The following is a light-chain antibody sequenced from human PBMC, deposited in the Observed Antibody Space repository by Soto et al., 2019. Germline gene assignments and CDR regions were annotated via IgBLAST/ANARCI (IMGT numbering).Light chain of an antibody. V-gene: IGLV1-40*01. J-gene: IGLJ3*02. Sequence: QSVLTQPPSVSGAPGQRVTISCTGSSSNIGAGYDVHWYQQLPGTAPKLLTYGNRNRPSGVPDRFSGSKSGTSATLAITGLQAEAAADYYCQSYDSSLDRVFGGGTKLTVL. CDR2: GNR. CDR3: QSYDSSLDRV. CDR1: SSNIGAGYD.